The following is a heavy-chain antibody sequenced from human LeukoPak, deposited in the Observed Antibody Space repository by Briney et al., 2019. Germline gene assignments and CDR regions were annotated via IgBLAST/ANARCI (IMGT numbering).Heavy chain of an antibody. Sequence: GGSLRLSCAASGFTFTIYGLHWVRQAPGKGLEWVAVMSYDGSNKYYTDSVKGRFSISRDNSKNMLYLQMNSLRAEDTAVYYCAKDDLRYCSSTSCYAVDYWGQGTLVTVSS. CDR3: AKDDLRYCSSTSCYAVDY. D-gene: IGHD2-2*01. V-gene: IGHV3-30*18. CDR2: MSYDGSNK. CDR1: GFTFTIYG. J-gene: IGHJ4*02.